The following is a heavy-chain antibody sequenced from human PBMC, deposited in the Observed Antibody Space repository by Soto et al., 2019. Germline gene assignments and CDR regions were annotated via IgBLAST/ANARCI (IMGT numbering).Heavy chain of an antibody. CDR3: ARDRIRNYNYYGMEV. Sequence: GGSLRLSCASSVCTFSSYWMSWVRHSPGKGLEWVANIKQDGSEKYYVDSVKGRFTISRDNAKNSLYLQMNSLRAEDTAVYYCARDRIRNYNYYGMEVWGQGTSVIVSS. J-gene: IGHJ6*01. V-gene: IGHV3-7*01. CDR1: VCTFSSYW. CDR2: IKQDGSEK. D-gene: IGHD3-10*01.